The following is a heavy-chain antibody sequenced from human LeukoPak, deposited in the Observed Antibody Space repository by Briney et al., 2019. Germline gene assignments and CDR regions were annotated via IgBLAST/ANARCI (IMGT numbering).Heavy chain of an antibody. Sequence: GSLRLSCAASGFTFSSYAMSWVRQPPGKGLEWIGEINHSGSTNYNPSLKSRVTISVDTSKNQFSLKLSSVTAADTAVYYCARGRSTYCSSTSCLLSWFDPWGQGTLVTVSS. CDR2: INHSGST. J-gene: IGHJ5*02. V-gene: IGHV4-34*01. CDR3: ARGRSTYCSSTSCLLSWFDP. D-gene: IGHD2-2*01. CDR1: GFTFSSYA.